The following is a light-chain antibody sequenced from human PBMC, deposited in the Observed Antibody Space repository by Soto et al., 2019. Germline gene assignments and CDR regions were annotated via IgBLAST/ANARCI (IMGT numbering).Light chain of an antibody. J-gene: IGKJ4*01. V-gene: IGKV3-20*01. CDR1: QSVSTTY. CDR3: QQYGNTPLT. CDR2: GAS. Sequence: EIVLTQSPGTLSLSPGERATLSCRASQSVSTTYLGWYQQKPGQAPRLLIYGASTRATGIPDRFSGSGSETDFTLTISRLEPEDFAVYYCQQYGNTPLTFGGGTKVEIK.